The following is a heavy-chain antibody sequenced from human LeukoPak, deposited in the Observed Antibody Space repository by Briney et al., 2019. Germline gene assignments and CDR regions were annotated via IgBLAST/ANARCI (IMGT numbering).Heavy chain of an antibody. V-gene: IGHV3-33*08. Sequence: GGSLRLSCAASGFTFSSYEMNWVRQAPGKGLEWVAVIWHDGSNQYYADSVKGRFTISRDNSKNTLYLQMNSLRVEDTAVYFCARGNGYNFGYLDYWGQGTLVTVSS. CDR1: GFTFSSYE. CDR2: IWHDGSNQ. D-gene: IGHD5-18*01. CDR3: ARGNGYNFGYLDY. J-gene: IGHJ4*02.